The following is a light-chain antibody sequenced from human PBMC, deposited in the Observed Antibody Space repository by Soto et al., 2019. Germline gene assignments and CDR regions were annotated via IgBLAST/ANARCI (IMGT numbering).Light chain of an antibody. CDR1: QSVSRY. V-gene: IGKV3-11*01. CDR2: DAS. CDR3: QQRSDWPST. J-gene: IGKJ4*01. Sequence: EIVLTQSPATLSLSPGERATLSCRASQSVSRYLAWYQQKPGQAPRLLIYDASNRATGIPARFSGSRSGTDFTLTISSLEPEDFAVYYCQQRSDWPSTFGGGTKVQIK.